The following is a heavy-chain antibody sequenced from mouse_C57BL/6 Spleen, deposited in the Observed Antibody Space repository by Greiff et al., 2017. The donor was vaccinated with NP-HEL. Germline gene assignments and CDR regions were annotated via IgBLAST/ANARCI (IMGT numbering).Heavy chain of an antibody. CDR3: ARIGSYGSSPWFAY. J-gene: IGHJ3*01. V-gene: IGHV1-64*01. D-gene: IGHD1-1*01. CDR1: GYTFTSYW. Sequence: QVQLQQPGAELVKPGASVKLSCKASGYTFTSYWMHWVKQRPGQGLEWIGMIHPNSGSTNYNEKFKSKATLTVDKSSSTAYMQLSSLTSEDSAVYYCARIGSYGSSPWFAYWGQGTLVTVSA. CDR2: IHPNSGST.